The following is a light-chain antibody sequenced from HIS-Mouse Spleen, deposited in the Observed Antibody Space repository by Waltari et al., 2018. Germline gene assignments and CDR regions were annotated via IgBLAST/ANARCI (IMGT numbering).Light chain of an antibody. J-gene: IGLJ2*01. Sequence: QSVLTKPPSVSAAPGQQVTISCSGSRSNLGHNYVTWYQQLPGTAPKLLIYDNNKRPSGIPDRFSGSKSGTSATLGITGLQTGDEADYYCGTWDSSLSGGSVVFGGGTKLTVL. CDR3: GTWDSSLSGGSVV. CDR1: RSNLGHNY. V-gene: IGLV1-51*01. CDR2: DNN.